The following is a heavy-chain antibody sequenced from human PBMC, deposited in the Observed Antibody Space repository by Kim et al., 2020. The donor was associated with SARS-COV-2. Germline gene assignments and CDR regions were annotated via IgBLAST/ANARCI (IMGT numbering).Heavy chain of an antibody. CDR3: ARQETYTIFGVVIKAFDI. D-gene: IGHD3-3*01. CDR2: IYYSGST. V-gene: IGHV4-39*01. Sequence: SETLSLTCTVSGGSISSSRYYWGWIRQPPGKGLEWIGIIYYSGSTYYNPSLKSRVTISVDTSKNQFSLKLSSVTAADTAVYYCARQETYTIFGVVIKAFDIWGQGTMVTVSS. CDR1: GGSISSSRYY. J-gene: IGHJ3*02.